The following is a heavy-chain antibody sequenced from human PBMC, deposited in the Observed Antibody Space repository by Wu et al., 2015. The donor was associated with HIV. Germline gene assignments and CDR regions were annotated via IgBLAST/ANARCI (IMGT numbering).Heavy chain of an antibody. D-gene: IGHD2-2*01. J-gene: IGHJ6*03. Sequence: QVQLVQSGAEVTKPGASVKVSCKASGYTFTNYYIHWVRQAPGQGLEWMGVINPSGGDINSAQKFQGRVTMTSDTSTSTVYMELSSLRSEDTAVYYCGRDALLIVPAAMHYYYYYMDVWGKGPRSPSP. CDR3: GRDALLIVPAAMHYYYYYMDV. CDR2: INPSGGDI. V-gene: IGHV1-46*03. CDR1: GYTFTNYY.